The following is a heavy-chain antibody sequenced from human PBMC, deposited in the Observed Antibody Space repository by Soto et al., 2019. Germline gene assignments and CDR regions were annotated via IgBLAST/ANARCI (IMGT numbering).Heavy chain of an antibody. Sequence: SETLSLTCTVSGGSISSYYWSWIRQPPGKGLEWIGYIYYSGSTNYNPSLKSRVTISVDTSKNQFSLKLSSVTAADTAVYYCARDGRAAVAGIFDYWGQGTLVTVSS. CDR3: ARDGRAAVAGIFDY. V-gene: IGHV4-59*01. CDR2: IYYSGST. CDR1: GGSISSYY. D-gene: IGHD6-19*01. J-gene: IGHJ4*02.